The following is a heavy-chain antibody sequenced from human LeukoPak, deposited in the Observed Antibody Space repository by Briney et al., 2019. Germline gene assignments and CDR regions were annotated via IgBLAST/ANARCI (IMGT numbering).Heavy chain of an antibody. Sequence: GGSLRLSCAASGFSFSTYGIHWVRQAPGKGLEWVAVMWYDGSKDYYADSVKGRFTISRDTSKNTLYLQMNNLRAEDTAVYYCAKDRETYEYTFDYWGEGTLVTVSS. V-gene: IGHV3-33*06. D-gene: IGHD6-6*01. CDR2: MWYDGSKD. CDR3: AKDRETYEYTFDY. CDR1: GFSFSTYG. J-gene: IGHJ4*02.